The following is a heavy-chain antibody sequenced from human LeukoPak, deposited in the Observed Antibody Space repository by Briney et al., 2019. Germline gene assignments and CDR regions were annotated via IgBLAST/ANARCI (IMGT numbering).Heavy chain of an antibody. J-gene: IGHJ6*04. CDR2: IYHSGST. CDR3: ARDRPPQYSSSSQMGWLDV. Sequence: SETLSLTCTVSGYSISSGYYWGWIRQPPGKGLEWIGSIYHSGSTYHNPSLKSRVTISVDTSKNQFSLKLSSVTAADTAVYYCARDRPPQYSSSSQMGWLDVWGKGTTVTVSS. V-gene: IGHV4-38-2*02. CDR1: GYSISSGYY. D-gene: IGHD6-6*01.